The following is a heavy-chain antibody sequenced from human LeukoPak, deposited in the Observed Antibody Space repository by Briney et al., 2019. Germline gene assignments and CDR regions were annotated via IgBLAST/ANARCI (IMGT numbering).Heavy chain of an antibody. CDR1: GFTFSSYS. D-gene: IGHD2-21*02. CDR2: ISSSSSYI. V-gene: IGHV3-21*01. J-gene: IGHJ6*02. CDR3: ARQPFESARVVTAKGFYYGMDV. Sequence: GGSLRLSCAASGFTFSSYSMNWVRQAPGKGLEWVSSISSSSSYIYYADSVKGRFTISRDNAKNSLYLQMNSLRAEDTAVYYCARQPFESARVVTAKGFYYGMDVWGQGTTVTVSS.